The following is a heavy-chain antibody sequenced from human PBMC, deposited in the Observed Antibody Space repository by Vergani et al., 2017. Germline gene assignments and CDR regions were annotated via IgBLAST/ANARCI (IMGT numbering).Heavy chain of an antibody. CDR3: ARTGGSGDYVSYYYYYMDV. V-gene: IGHV1-69*11. D-gene: IGHD4-17*01. CDR1: GGTFSSYA. CDR2: IIPILGTA. J-gene: IGHJ6*03. Sequence: QVQLVQSGAEVKKPGASVKVSCKASGGTFSSYAISWVRQAPGQGLEWMGRIIPILGTANYAQKFQGRVTITADESTSTAYMELSSLRSEDTAVYYCARTGGSGDYVSYYYYYMDVWGKGTTVTVSS.